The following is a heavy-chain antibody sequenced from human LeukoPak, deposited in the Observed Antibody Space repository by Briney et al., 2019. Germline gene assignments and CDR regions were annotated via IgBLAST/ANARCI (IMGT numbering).Heavy chain of an antibody. Sequence: ASMKVSFQASRYTFTDYYMHWVRQAPGQGLQWMGWINPNSGDVNYAQKFQDRVTMTRDTSITTAYMELSRLTSDDTAVYYCARGPFRNVDIAMVASRFDPWGQGTLVTVSS. D-gene: IGHD5-18*01. J-gene: IGHJ5*02. CDR3: ARGPFRNVDIAMVASRFDP. CDR2: INPNSGDV. V-gene: IGHV1-2*02. CDR1: RYTFTDYY.